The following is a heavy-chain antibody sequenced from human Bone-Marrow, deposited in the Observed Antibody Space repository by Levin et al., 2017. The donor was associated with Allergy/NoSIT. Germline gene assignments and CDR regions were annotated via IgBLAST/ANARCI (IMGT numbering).Heavy chain of an antibody. CDR2: MYPNSDNA. J-gene: IGHJ4*02. CDR3: ARGALGSGYLFDY. Sequence: ASVKVSCKTSGYTFTSFDINWVRQATGQGLEWMGWMYPNSDNAGYAQKFQGRVTMTRNTSISTAYMELSSLRSEDTAIYYCARGALGSGYLFDYWGQGALVIVSS. D-gene: IGHD5-12*01. CDR1: GYTFTSFD. V-gene: IGHV1-8*01.